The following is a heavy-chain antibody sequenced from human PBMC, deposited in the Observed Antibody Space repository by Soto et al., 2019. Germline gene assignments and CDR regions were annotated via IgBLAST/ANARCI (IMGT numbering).Heavy chain of an antibody. Sequence: VQLVESGGGLVQPGRSLRLSCAASGFTFDNYAMHWDRQAPGKGLEWVSGISWNSGSIGYADSVKGRFTISRDNAKNSLYLQMNSLGAEDTALYYCAKSLVGAAGGGGGFDYWGQGTLVTVST. D-gene: IGHD6-25*01. J-gene: IGHJ4*02. V-gene: IGHV3-9*01. CDR2: ISWNSGSI. CDR3: AKSLVGAAGGGGGFDY. CDR1: GFTFDNYA.